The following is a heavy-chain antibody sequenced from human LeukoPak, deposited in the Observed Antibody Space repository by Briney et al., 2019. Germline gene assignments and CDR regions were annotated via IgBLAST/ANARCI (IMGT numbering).Heavy chain of an antibody. CDR2: INAGNGNT. V-gene: IGHV1-3*01. Sequence: ASVKVSCKASGYTFTSYAMHWVRQAPGQRLEWMGWINAGNGNTKYSQKFQGRVTITRDTSASTAYMELRSLRSDDTAVYYCASSLRGGTYYYYYGMDVWGQGTTVTVSS. J-gene: IGHJ6*02. CDR1: GYTFTSYA. D-gene: IGHD3-10*01. CDR3: ASSLRGGTYYYYYGMDV.